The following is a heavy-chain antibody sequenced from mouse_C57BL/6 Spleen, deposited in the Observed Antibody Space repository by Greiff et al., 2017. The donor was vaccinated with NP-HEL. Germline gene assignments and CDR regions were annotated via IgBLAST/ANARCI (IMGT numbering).Heavy chain of an antibody. D-gene: IGHD1-1*01. V-gene: IGHV1-54*01. J-gene: IGHJ4*01. CDR1: GYAFTNYL. CDR2: INPGSGGT. CDR3: ARNLFITTVVGYTMDY. Sequence: QVQLQQSGAELVRPGTSVKVSCKASGYAFTNYLIEWVKQRPGQGLEWIGVINPGSGGTNYNEKFKGKATLTADKSSSTAYMQLSSLTSEDSAVYFCARNLFITTVVGYTMDYWGQGTSVTVSS.